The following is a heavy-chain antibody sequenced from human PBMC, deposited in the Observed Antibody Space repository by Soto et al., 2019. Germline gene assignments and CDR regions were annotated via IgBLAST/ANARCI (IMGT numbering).Heavy chain of an antibody. D-gene: IGHD6-6*01. CDR1: GDSISSTRW. V-gene: IGHV4-4*02. J-gene: IGHJ4*02. CDR2: IYHGGST. CDR3: AAPPRY. Sequence: SETLSLTCTVSGDSISSTRWWSWVRQSPGKGLEWIGDIYHGGSTNYNPSLKSRVTISVDTSKNQFSLKLTSVTAADTAVYYCAAPPRYWGQGTLVTVSS.